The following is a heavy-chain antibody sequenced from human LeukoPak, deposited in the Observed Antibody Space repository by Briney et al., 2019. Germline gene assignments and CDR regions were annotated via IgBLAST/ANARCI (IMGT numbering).Heavy chain of an antibody. J-gene: IGHJ4*02. V-gene: IGHV4-59*08. Sequence: SETLSLTCSVSGDSLSTYSWNWLRQPPGKGLEWVGYTSYSGSTSYNPSLGGRVTISVDTSKNQFSLKLSSVTAADTAVYYCARHLSANIEDYFDYWGQGTLVTVSS. CDR1: GDSLSTYS. CDR2: TSYSGST. CDR3: ARHLSANIEDYFDY.